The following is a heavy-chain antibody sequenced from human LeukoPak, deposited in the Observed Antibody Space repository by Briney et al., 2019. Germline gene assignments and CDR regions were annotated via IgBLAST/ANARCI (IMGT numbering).Heavy chain of an antibody. CDR2: ISGSDGST. Sequence: QPGGSLRLSCAASRFTFSNYAMSWVRQAPGKGLEWVSAISGSDGSTYYADSVKGRFTISRDNSKNTLYLQMNSLRAEDTALYYCAKSCYGDYAGPVFWNFDLWGRGTLVTVSS. V-gene: IGHV3-23*01. D-gene: IGHD4-17*01. CDR3: AKSCYGDYAGPVFWNFDL. J-gene: IGHJ2*01. CDR1: RFTFSNYA.